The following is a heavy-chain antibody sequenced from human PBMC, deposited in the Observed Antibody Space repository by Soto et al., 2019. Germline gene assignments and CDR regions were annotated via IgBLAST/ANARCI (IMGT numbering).Heavy chain of an antibody. V-gene: IGHV4-59*01. CDR3: AREGSPLRGYSGYDRSGMDV. Sequence: PSETLSLTCTVSGGSISSYYWSWIRQPPGKGLEWIGCIYYSGSTNYNPSLKSRVTISVDTSKNQFSLKLSSVTAADTAVYYCAREGSPLRGYSGYDRSGMDVWGQGTTVTVSS. CDR2: IYYSGST. CDR1: GGSISSYY. J-gene: IGHJ6*02. D-gene: IGHD5-12*01.